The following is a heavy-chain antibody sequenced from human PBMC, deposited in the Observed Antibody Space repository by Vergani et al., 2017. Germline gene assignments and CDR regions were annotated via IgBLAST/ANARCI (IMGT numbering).Heavy chain of an antibody. V-gene: IGHV1-58*01. CDR2: IVVGSGNT. CDR3: AKDPMKGLLWFGERVGWFDP. D-gene: IGHD3-10*01. CDR1: GFTFTSSA. Sequence: QMQLVQSGPEVKKPGTSVKVSCKASGFTFTSSAVQWVRQARGQRLEWIGWIVVGSGNTNYAQKFQERVTITRDMSTSTAYMELSSLRSEDTAVYYCAKDPMKGLLWFGERVGWFDPWGQGTLVTVSS. J-gene: IGHJ5*02.